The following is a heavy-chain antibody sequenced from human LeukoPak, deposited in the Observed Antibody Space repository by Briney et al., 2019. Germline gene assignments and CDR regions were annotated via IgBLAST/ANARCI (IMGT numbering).Heavy chain of an antibody. CDR1: GFTFSSFW. CDR3: TRDLMDYDVSTGLHHYYMDV. Sequence: PGGSLRLSCAASGFTFSSFWMHWVRQAPGKGLVWVSHINSDGSSTNYADSVKGRFTISRDNAKNTLYLQMNTLRVEDTAVYYCTRDLMDYDVSTGLHHYYMDVWGQGTTVTVSS. V-gene: IGHV3-74*01. J-gene: IGHJ6*02. D-gene: IGHD3-9*01. CDR2: INSDGSST.